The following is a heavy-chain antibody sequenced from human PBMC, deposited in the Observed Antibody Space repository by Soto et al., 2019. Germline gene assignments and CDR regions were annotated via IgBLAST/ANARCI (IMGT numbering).Heavy chain of an antibody. CDR2: IYYSGST. CDR1: GGSISSYY. Sequence: SETLSLTCTVSGGSISSYYWSWIWQPPGKGLEWIGYIYYSGSTHYNPSLKSRVTISVDTSKNQFSLKLSSVTAADTAVYYCAREQLVREQNYYYYMDVWGKGTTVTVSS. D-gene: IGHD6-13*01. CDR3: AREQLVREQNYYYYMDV. V-gene: IGHV4-59*12. J-gene: IGHJ6*03.